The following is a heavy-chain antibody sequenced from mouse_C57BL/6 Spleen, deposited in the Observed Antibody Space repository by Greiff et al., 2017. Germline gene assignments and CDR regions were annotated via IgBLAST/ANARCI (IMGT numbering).Heavy chain of an antibody. CDR1: GYAFSSSW. V-gene: IGHV1-82*01. CDR3: ANYCGSREEVGD. Sequence: QVQLQQSGPELVKPGASVKISCKASGYAFSSSWMNWVKQRPGKGLEWIGRIYPGDGDTNYNGKFKGKATLTADKSSSTAYMQLSSLTSEDSTVYFCANYCGSREEVGDWGQGTLVTVSA. CDR2: IYPGDGDT. J-gene: IGHJ3*02. D-gene: IGHD1-1*01.